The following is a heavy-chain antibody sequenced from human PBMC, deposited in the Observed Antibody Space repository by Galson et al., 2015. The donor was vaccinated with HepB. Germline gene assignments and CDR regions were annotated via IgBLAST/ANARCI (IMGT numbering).Heavy chain of an antibody. Sequence: LSLTCSVSGDSISSYYWNWIRQPAGKGLEWIGRIYTSGSTIYNPSLRSRVTMSVDTSKNQFSLKLSSVTAADTAVYYCVRDSSGYEFDHWGQGTLVSVSS. J-gene: IGHJ4*02. CDR3: VRDSSGYEFDH. D-gene: IGHD3-22*01. CDR1: GDSISSYY. CDR2: IYTSGST. V-gene: IGHV4-4*07.